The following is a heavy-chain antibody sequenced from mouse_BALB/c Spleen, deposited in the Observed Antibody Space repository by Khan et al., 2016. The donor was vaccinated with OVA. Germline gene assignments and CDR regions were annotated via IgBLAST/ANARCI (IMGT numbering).Heavy chain of an antibody. D-gene: IGHD1-3*01. Sequence: VQLQESGAELAKPGASVKMSCKASGYTFTTYWMHWVKQRPGQGLEWIGYIDPSTGYTEYNQKFKDKATLTTDKSSSTAYMQLSSLTSEDSAVYNCARRGLNGIFAYGGQGTLVTVPA. CDR1: GYTFTTYW. J-gene: IGHJ3*01. CDR2: IDPSTGYT. V-gene: IGHV1-7*01. CDR3: ARRGLNGIFAY.